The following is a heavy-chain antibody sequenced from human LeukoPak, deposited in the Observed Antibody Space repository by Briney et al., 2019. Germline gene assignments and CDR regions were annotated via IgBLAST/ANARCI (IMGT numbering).Heavy chain of an antibody. CDR3: ARAPTNKGYMDV. J-gene: IGHJ6*03. D-gene: IGHD2-8*01. CDR2: ISYDGTYK. Sequence: PGGSLRLSCAASGFTFSSYAMNWVRQAPGKGLEWVAAISYDGTYKYYAESVKGRFTISRDNSMNTLYLQMNSLRPEDTAVYYCARAPTNKGYMDVWGKGTTVTVSS. CDR1: GFTFSSYA. V-gene: IGHV3-30*01.